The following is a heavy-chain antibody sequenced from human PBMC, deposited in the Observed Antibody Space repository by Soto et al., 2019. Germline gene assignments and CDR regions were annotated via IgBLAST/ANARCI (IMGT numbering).Heavy chain of an antibody. Sequence: QVQLVQSGAEVKKPGSSVKVSCKASGGTFSSYSINWVRQAPGQGLEWMGEISPIFGTANYAQKFQGRVTITADESTSTAYMELSSLRSEDTAVYYCARDGGRHSGAMDYWGQGTLVTVSS. CDR1: GGTFSSYS. D-gene: IGHD1-26*01. CDR3: ARDGGRHSGAMDY. CDR2: ISPIFGTA. V-gene: IGHV1-69*01. J-gene: IGHJ4*02.